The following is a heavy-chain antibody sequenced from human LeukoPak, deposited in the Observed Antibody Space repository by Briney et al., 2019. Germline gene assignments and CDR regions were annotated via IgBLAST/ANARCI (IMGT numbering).Heavy chain of an antibody. D-gene: IGHD2-15*01. CDR3: ARDSGGSCDY. CDR1: GGSISSSSYY. Sequence: SETLSLTCTVSGGSISSSSYYWGWIRQPPGKGLEWIGSIYYSGSTYYNPSLKSRVTISVDTSKNQFSLKLSSVTAADTAVYYCARDSGGSCDYWGQGTLVTVSS. J-gene: IGHJ4*02. V-gene: IGHV4-39*07. CDR2: IYYSGST.